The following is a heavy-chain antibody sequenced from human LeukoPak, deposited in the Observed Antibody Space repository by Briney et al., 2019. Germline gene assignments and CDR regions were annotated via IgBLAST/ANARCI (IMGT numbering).Heavy chain of an antibody. CDR3: AREEVGATSGFDP. D-gene: IGHD1-26*01. V-gene: IGHV3-74*01. Sequence: GGSLRLSCAVSGFTFSSYWMHWVRQAPGKGLVWVSRLNSDGSSTSYADSVKGRFTISRDNAKNTLYLQMNSLRAEDTAVYYCAREEVGATSGFDPWGQGTLVTVSS. J-gene: IGHJ5*02. CDR2: LNSDGSST. CDR1: GFTFSSYW.